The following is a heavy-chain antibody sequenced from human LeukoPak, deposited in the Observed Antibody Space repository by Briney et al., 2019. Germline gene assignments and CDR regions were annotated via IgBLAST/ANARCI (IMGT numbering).Heavy chain of an antibody. CDR1: GFTFSSYA. CDR2: ISYDGSNK. J-gene: IGHJ4*02. V-gene: IGHV3-30-3*01. CDR3: ARSPGVLRFLEWLLSFDY. D-gene: IGHD3-3*01. Sequence: GGSLRLSCAASGFTFSSYAMHWVRQAPGKGLEWVAVISYDGSNKYYADSVKGRFTISRDNSKNTLYLQMNSLRAEDTAVYYCARSPGVLRFLEWLLSFDYWGQGTLVTVSS.